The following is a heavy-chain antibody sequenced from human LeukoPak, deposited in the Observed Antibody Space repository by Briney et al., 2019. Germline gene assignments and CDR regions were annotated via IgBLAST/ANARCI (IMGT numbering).Heavy chain of an antibody. D-gene: IGHD6-19*01. CDR1: GGTFSSYA. J-gene: IGHJ4*02. Sequence: SVKVSCKASGGTFSSYAISWVRQAPGQGLEWMGGTIPIFGAANYAQKFQGRVTITADESTSTAYMELSSLRSEDTAVYYCARYETSSGWIFDYWGQGTLVTVSS. CDR2: TIPIFGAA. V-gene: IGHV1-69*13. CDR3: ARYETSSGWIFDY.